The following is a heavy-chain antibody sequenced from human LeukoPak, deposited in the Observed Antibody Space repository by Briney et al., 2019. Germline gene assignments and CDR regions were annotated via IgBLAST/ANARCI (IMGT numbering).Heavy chain of an antibody. CDR2: IRSKANNYAT. Sequence: GGSLRLSCAASGFTFSGSAMHWVRQASGKGLEWVGRIRSKANNYATVYAASVKGRFTISRDDSKNTAYLQMNSLKTEDTAVYFCTRVLATDLDYWGQGTLVTVSS. CDR3: TRVLATDLDY. CDR1: GFTFSGSA. D-gene: IGHD5-12*01. V-gene: IGHV3-73*01. J-gene: IGHJ4*02.